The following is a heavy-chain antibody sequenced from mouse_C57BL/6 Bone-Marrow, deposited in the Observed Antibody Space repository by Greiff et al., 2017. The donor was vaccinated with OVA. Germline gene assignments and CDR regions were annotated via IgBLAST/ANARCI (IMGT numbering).Heavy chain of an antibody. CDR1: GYTFTSYW. J-gene: IGHJ4*01. D-gene: IGHD1-1*01. V-gene: IGHV1-59*01. CDR3: AREDYYGSSDAMDD. CDR2: IDPSDSYT. Sequence: VQLQQPGAELVRPGTSVTLSCKASGYTFTSYWMHWVKQRPGQGLEWIGVIDPSDSYTNYNQKFKGKATLTVDTSSSTAYMQISSRTSEDSAVYYCAREDYYGSSDAMDDWGQGTSVTGSA.